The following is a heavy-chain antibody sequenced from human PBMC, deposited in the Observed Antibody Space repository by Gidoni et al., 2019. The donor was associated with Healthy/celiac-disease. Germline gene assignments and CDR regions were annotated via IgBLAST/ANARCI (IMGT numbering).Heavy chain of an antibody. Sequence: QVQLVESGGGVVQPGRSLRLSCAASGFTFSSYGMHWVRQAPGKGLEWVAVIWYDGSNKYYADSVKGRFTISRDNSKNTLYLQMNGLRAEDTAVYYCARDRYYYGSGSPFDIWGQGTMVTVSS. CDR3: ARDRYYYGSGSPFDI. D-gene: IGHD3-10*01. CDR1: GFTFSSYG. J-gene: IGHJ3*02. CDR2: IWYDGSNK. V-gene: IGHV3-33*01.